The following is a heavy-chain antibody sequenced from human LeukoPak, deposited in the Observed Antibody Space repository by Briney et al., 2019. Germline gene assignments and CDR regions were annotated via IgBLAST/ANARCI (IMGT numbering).Heavy chain of an antibody. V-gene: IGHV3-23*01. CDR2: ITSGGART. Sequence: GKSLRLSCVGSGFTFSNSAMTWVRQAPGKGLEWVSVITSGGARTYYADAVKGRFSISRDNSKNTVFLQMNSLRADDTAVYYCGRGGATLWGQGTLVTVSS. CDR1: GFTFSNSA. D-gene: IGHD1-26*01. J-gene: IGHJ4*02. CDR3: GRGGATL.